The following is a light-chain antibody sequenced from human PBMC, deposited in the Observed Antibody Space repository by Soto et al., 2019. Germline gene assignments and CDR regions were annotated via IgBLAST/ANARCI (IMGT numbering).Light chain of an antibody. CDR1: QSVSISY. CDR3: QQYGSSPLT. V-gene: IGKV3-20*01. Sequence: EIVLTQSRGTLSLSPGERATLSCRASQSVSISYLAWYQQKPGQAPRLLIFGASRRATCIPDRFSGSGSGTDFTLTISRLEPEDFAVYYCQQYGSSPLTFGGGTKVEIK. CDR2: GAS. J-gene: IGKJ4*01.